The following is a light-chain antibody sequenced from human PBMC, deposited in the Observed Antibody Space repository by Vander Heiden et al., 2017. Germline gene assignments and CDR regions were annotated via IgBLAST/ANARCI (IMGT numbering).Light chain of an antibody. J-gene: IGKJ4*01. CDR1: QDITKY. CDR2: DAS. V-gene: IGKV1-33*01. Sequence: DIPMTQSPSSLSASVGDRVTITCQASQDITKYLNWYQQKPGKAPELLIYDASNLQTGVPSRFSGSGSGTDFTFTISSLQPEDIATYFCQQCDNLPLTFGGGTKVEIK. CDR3: QQCDNLPLT.